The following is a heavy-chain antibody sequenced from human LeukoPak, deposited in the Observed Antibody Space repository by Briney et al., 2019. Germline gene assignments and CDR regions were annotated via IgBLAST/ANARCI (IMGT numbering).Heavy chain of an antibody. J-gene: IGHJ4*02. CDR3: AKVVGYSGGWYDY. Sequence: GGSLRLSCAASGFTFDDYAMHWVRQAPGKGLEWVSGISWNSGSIGYADSVKGRFTISRDNAKNSLYLQMNSLRAEDTALYYCAKVVGYSGGWYDYWGQGTLVTVSS. CDR2: ISWNSGSI. V-gene: IGHV3-9*01. D-gene: IGHD6-19*01. CDR1: GFTFDDYA.